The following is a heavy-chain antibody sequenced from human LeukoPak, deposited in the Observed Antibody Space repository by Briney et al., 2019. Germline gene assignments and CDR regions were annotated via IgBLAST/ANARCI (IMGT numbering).Heavy chain of an antibody. J-gene: IGHJ5*02. V-gene: IGHV3-9*01. CDR1: GFTFDDYA. D-gene: IGHD3-22*01. CDR2: ISWNSGSI. CDR3: AKGHTMTDT. Sequence: PGGSLRLSCAASGFTFDDYAMHWVRQAPGKGLEWVSGISWNSGSIGYADSVKGRFTISRDNSKNTLYLQMNSLRAEDTAVYYCAKGHTMTDTWGQGTLVTVSS.